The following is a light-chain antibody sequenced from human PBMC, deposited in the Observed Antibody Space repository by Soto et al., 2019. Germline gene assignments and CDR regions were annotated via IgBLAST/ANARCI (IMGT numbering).Light chain of an antibody. CDR3: QQSNSFPLT. CDR2: AAS. J-gene: IGKJ4*01. V-gene: IGKV1-12*01. CDR1: QGISSR. Sequence: DIQMTQSPYSVSASVGDRVTITSRASQGISSRLAWYQQKPGKAPNLLIYAASSLQSGVPSRFSGSGSETDFTLTIGSLQPEDFATYYCQQSNSFPLTFGGGTKVDIK.